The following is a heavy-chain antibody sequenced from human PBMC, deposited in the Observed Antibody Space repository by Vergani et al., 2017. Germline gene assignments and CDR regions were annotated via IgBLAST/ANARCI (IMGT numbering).Heavy chain of an antibody. V-gene: IGHV4-30-4*08. CDR2: IYYSGST. CDR1: GGSISSGDYY. Sequence: QVQLQESGPGLVKPSQTLSLTCTVSGGSISSGDYYWSWIRQPPGKGLEWIGYIYYSGSTYYNPSLKSRVTISVDTSKNQFSLKLSSVTAADTAVYYCARVGVVRGVSYYYYYYGRDVWGQGTTVTVSS. D-gene: IGHD3-10*01. CDR3: ARVGVVRGVSYYYYYYGRDV. J-gene: IGHJ6*02.